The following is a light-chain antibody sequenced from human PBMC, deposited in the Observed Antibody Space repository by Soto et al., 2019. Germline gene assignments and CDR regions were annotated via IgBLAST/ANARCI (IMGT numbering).Light chain of an antibody. CDR3: CTLKV. CDR1: SSDVGSYNL. CDR2: EVS. Sequence: QSVLTQPASVSGSPGQSITISCTGTSSDVGSYNLVSWYQQHPGKAPKLMIYEVSKRPSGVSNRFSGSKSGNTASLTISGLRAEDEAEYYCCTLKVFGTGTKVTVL. V-gene: IGLV2-23*02. J-gene: IGLJ1*01.